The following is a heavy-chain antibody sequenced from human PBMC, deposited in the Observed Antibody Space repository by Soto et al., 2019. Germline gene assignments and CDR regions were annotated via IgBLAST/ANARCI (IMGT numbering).Heavy chain of an antibody. V-gene: IGHV4-39*01. CDR2: IYYSGST. CDR3: ARHVGYSSNWGFAFDI. Sequence: SETLSLTCTVSGGSISSSSYYWGWIRQSPGKGLEWIGSIYYSGSTYYNPSLKSRVTISVDTSKNQFSLKLSSVTAADTAVYYCARHVGYSSNWGFAFDIWGQGTMVTV. CDR1: GGSISSSSYY. D-gene: IGHD6-13*01. J-gene: IGHJ3*02.